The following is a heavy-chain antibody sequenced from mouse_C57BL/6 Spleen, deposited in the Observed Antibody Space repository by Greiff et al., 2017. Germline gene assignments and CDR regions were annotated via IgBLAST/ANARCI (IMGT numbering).Heavy chain of an antibody. CDR3: TSGYGSRKYAMDY. CDR1: GFNINDYY. J-gene: IGHJ4*01. V-gene: IGHV14-1*01. D-gene: IGHD1-1*01. Sequence: VQLLQSGAELVRPGASVKLSCTASGFNINDYYMHWVNQRPEQGLEWLGRIGPEDGDTEYAPKFQGKGTITADTSSNTVYLQLSSLTSEDAAAYYYTSGYGSRKYAMDYWGQGTSVTVSS. CDR2: IGPEDGDT.